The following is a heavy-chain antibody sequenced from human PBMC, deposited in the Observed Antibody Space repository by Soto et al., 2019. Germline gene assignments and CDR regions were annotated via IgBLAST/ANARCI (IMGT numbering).Heavy chain of an antibody. D-gene: IGHD3-10*01. CDR3: ARVPPWGNSAGDYYIQHYDS. V-gene: IGHV1-3*01. J-gene: IGHJ4*02. CDR2: INGGSGNT. Sequence: ASVKVSCKSSGFTFTSYAIHWLRQAPGQRPQWMGWINGGSGNTKYSQDFQGRVTFTRDTFATTAYLELSSLRSEDTAVYYCARVPPWGNSAGDYYIQHYDSWGQGTPVTGSS. CDR1: GFTFTSYA.